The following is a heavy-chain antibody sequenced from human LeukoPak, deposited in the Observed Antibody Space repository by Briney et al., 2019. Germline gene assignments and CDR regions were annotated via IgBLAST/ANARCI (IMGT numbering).Heavy chain of an antibody. D-gene: IGHD6-19*01. CDR2: IYHSGST. CDR1: GGSISSSNW. V-gene: IGHV4-4*02. CDR3: ASGTPQWLVTFNYYYYMDV. Sequence: SETLSLTCAVSGGSISSSNWWSWVRPPPGKGLEWIGEIYHSGSTNYNPSLKSRVTISVDKSKNQFSLKLSSVTAADAAVYYCASGTPQWLVTFNYYYYMDVWGKGTTVTVSS. J-gene: IGHJ6*03.